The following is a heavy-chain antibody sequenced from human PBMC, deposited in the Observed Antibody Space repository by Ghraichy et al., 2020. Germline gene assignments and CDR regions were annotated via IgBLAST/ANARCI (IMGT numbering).Heavy chain of an antibody. Sequence: SETLSLTCTVSGGSISSYYWSWIRQPPGKGLEWIGYIYYSGSTNYNPSLKSRVTISVDTSKNQFSLKLSSVTAADTAVYYCARGKAAMVNDAFDIWGQGTMVTVSS. D-gene: IGHD5-18*01. CDR2: IYYSGST. V-gene: IGHV4-59*01. CDR3: ARGKAAMVNDAFDI. CDR1: GGSISSYY. J-gene: IGHJ3*02.